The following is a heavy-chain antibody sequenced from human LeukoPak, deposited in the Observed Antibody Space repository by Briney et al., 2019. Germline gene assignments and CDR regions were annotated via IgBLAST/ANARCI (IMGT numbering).Heavy chain of an antibody. J-gene: IGHJ1*01. D-gene: IGHD3-22*01. CDR3: ARGYGPNYYDSSGYYYGYFQH. Sequence: GGSLRLSCAASGFTFSSYWMSWVRQAPGKGLEWVANINQDGGEKYYVDSVKGRFTISRDNAKNSLYLQMNSLRAEDTAVYYCARGYGPNYYDSSGYYYGYFQHWGQGTLVTVSS. CDR1: GFTFSSYW. CDR2: INQDGGEK. V-gene: IGHV3-7*03.